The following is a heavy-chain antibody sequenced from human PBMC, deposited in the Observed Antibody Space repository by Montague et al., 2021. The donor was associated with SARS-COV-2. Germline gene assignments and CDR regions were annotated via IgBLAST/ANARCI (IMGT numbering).Heavy chain of an antibody. Sequence: SLRLSCAASGFEFFNFDMAWVRQAPGRGLEWISDISSSGATILYADSLXGRFTISRDNIQKSLYLQMNSLRAEDTAVYYCATNKYCTLHDCLHGRHYFDHWGQGTLVTVSS. CDR2: ISSSGATI. CDR3: ATNKYCTLHDCLHGRHYFDH. J-gene: IGHJ4*02. D-gene: IGHD2-8*01. V-gene: IGHV3-48*03. CDR1: GFEFFNFD.